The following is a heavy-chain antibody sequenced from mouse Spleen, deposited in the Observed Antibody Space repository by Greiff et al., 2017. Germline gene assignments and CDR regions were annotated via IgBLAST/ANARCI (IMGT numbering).Heavy chain of an antibody. CDR1: GFTFSSYV. Sequence: EVKLVESGGGLVKLGGSLKLSCAASGFTFSSYVMSWVRQTPEKRLEWVATISSGGGNTYYPDSVKGRFTISRDNAKNTLYLQMSSLKSEDTAMYYCARGTTVVAPYWYFDVWGAGTTVTVSS. CDR3: ARGTTVVAPYWYFDV. V-gene: IGHV5-9*04. J-gene: IGHJ1*01. D-gene: IGHD1-1*01. CDR2: ISSGGGNT.